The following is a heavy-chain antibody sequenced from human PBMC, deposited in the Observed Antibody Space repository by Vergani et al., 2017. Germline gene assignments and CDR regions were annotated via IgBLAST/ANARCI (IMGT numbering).Heavy chain of an antibody. Sequence: QLQLQESGPGLVKPSETLSLTCTVSGYSIPSTNYYWAWIPQPPGKGLEWLGTVHSTGTSSYNPSLTNRLTVSVDRSNNYLSLNLTSVTATDTAVYYCARHLTTSYVSPFDLWGRGALVTVSS. V-gene: IGHV4-39*01. D-gene: IGHD3-9*01. CDR1: GYSIPSTNYY. CDR2: VHSTGTS. J-gene: IGHJ2*01. CDR3: ARHLTTSYVSPFDL.